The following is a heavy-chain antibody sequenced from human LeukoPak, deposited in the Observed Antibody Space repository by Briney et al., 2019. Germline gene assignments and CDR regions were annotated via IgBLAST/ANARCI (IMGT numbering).Heavy chain of an antibody. Sequence: PGGSLRLSCAASGFTFSTYWMHWVRQVPGKGLVWVSRIKSDGSSIMYADSVRGRFTISRDNAKNTLYLQMNSLRAEDTAVYYCARDLDYGGRSNFDHWGQGTLVTASS. D-gene: IGHD4-23*01. CDR3: ARDLDYGGRSNFDH. J-gene: IGHJ4*02. CDR2: IKSDGSSI. V-gene: IGHV3-74*03. CDR1: GFTFSTYW.